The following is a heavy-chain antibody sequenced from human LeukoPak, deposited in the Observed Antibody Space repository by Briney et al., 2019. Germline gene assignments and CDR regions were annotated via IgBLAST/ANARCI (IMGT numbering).Heavy chain of an antibody. J-gene: IGHJ6*03. Sequence: GGSLRLSCAASGFTFSSYWMSWVRQAPGKGLEWVANIKQDGSEKYYADSVKGRFTISRDNAKNSLYLQMNSLRADDTAVYYCARFAAGGSYYYYMDVWGKGTTVTVSS. CDR2: IKQDGSEK. CDR1: GFTFSSYW. D-gene: IGHD6-25*01. V-gene: IGHV3-7*01. CDR3: ARFAAGGSYYYYMDV.